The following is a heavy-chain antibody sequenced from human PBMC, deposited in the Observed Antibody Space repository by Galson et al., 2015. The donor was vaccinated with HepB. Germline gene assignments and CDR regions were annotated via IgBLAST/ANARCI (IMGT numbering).Heavy chain of an antibody. Sequence: QSGAEVKKPGESLKISCKGSGYSFTSYWIGWVRQMPGKGLEWMGIIYPGDSDTRYSPSFQGQVTISADKSISTAYLQWSSLKASDTAMYYCARQTYYDILTGYYIDYWGQGTLVTVSS. V-gene: IGHV5-51*01. D-gene: IGHD3-9*01. J-gene: IGHJ4*02. CDR2: IYPGDSDT. CDR3: ARQTYYDILTGYYIDY. CDR1: GYSFTSYW.